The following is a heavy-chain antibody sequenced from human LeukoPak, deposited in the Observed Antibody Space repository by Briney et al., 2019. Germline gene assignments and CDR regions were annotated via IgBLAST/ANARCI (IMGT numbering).Heavy chain of an antibody. V-gene: IGHV3-15*01. Sequence: GGSLRLSCASSGFTFTNAWMSWVRQAPGKGLEWVGRIKSKTDGGTTDYAAPVKGRFTISRDDSKTTLYLQMNSLKSEDTAVYYCTTGGLWYSGRVFWGQGTLVTVS. CDR1: GFTFTNAW. CDR2: IKSKTDGGTT. CDR3: TTGGLWYSGRVF. J-gene: IGHJ4*02. D-gene: IGHD3-10*01.